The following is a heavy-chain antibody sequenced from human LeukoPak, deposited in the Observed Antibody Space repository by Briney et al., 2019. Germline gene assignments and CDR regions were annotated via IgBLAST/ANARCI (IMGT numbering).Heavy chain of an antibody. J-gene: IGHJ4*02. CDR3: ARNLENSFDF. Sequence: SETLSLTCSVSGGSISSYYWNWIRQPPGKGLEWIGYVFYTGSTNYNPSLESRVTISVDTSKNQFSLKLSSVTAADTAAYYCARNLENSFDFWGQGTLVTVSS. CDR2: VFYTGST. CDR1: GGSISSYY. V-gene: IGHV4-59*08.